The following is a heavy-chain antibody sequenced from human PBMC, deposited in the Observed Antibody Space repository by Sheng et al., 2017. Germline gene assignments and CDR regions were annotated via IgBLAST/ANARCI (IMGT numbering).Heavy chain of an antibody. Sequence: QIQLVQSGAEVKEPGSSVKVSCKPSRGSFNAYGISWVRQAPGHGLEWVGVIIPVGRRANYAQKFQDRVTITADESTSTVYMEVTSLRPEDTAVYYCARLAYSDYDWGLGTLVTVVL. V-gene: IGHV1-69*13. CDR1: RGSFNAYG. D-gene: IGHD4-17*01. CDR3: ARLAYSDYD. J-gene: IGHJ4*02. CDR2: IIPVGRRA.